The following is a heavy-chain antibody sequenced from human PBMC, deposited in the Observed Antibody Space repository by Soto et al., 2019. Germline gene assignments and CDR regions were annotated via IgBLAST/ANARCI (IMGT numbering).Heavy chain of an antibody. CDR3: ARDIKRPGVVLIANYFYYAMDV. J-gene: IGHJ6*02. Sequence: QVQLVESGGGVVQPGRSLRLSCAASAFTFSTYAIHWVRQAPGMRLEWVALISYDGNNKYIAESVKGRFAISRDNSKNTVYLQMNILRAEDTVLSYCARDIKRPGVVLIANYFYYAMDVWGQGTKVTVSS. V-gene: IGHV3-30*09. CDR2: ISYDGNNK. CDR1: AFTFSTYA. D-gene: IGHD2-21*01.